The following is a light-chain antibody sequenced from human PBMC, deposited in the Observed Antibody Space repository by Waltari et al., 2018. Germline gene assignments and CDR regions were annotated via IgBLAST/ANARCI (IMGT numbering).Light chain of an antibody. CDR1: RSLLHSNGYNY. Sequence: DIVMTQSPLSLPVTLGEPPSISCRPSRSLLHSNGYNYLDWYLQKPGQSPQLLIYLGSNRASGVPDRFSGSGSGTDFTLKISRVEAEDVGVYYCMQALQTPRTFGQGTKVEIK. CDR2: LGS. J-gene: IGKJ1*01. CDR3: MQALQTPRT. V-gene: IGKV2-28*01.